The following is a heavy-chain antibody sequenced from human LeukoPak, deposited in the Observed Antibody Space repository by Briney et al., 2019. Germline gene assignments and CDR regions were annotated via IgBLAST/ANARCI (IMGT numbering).Heavy chain of an antibody. CDR1: GGTFSSYT. V-gene: IGHV1-69*13. D-gene: IGHD3-3*01. CDR3: ARVHRKITILGEFDY. CDR2: IIPIFGTA. Sequence: GASVKVSCKASGGTFSSYTISWVRQAPGQGLEWMGGIIPIFGTANYAQKFQGRVTITADESTSTAYMELSSLRSEDTAVYYCARVHRKITILGEFDYWGQGTLVTVSS. J-gene: IGHJ4*02.